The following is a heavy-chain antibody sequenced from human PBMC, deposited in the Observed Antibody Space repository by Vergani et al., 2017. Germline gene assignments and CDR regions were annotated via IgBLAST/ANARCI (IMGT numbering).Heavy chain of an antibody. J-gene: IGHJ4*02. CDR3: ARGASGDYVASFDY. D-gene: IGHD4-17*01. Sequence: QVQLVESGGGVVQPGPSLRLSCVVSGFALNRHAMYWVRQAPGKGLEWVVGISYDGSNKYYADSVKGRFTISRDNSKNTLYLQMNSLRAEDTAVYYCARGASGDYVASFDYWGQGTLVTVSS. CDR2: ISYDGSNK. CDR1: GFALNRHA. V-gene: IGHV3-30-3*01.